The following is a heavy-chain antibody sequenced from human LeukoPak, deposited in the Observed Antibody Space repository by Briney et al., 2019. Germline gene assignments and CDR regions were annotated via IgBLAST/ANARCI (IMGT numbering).Heavy chain of an antibody. CDR1: GGSISSGSYY. CDR3: ARLVDDDSGTYWFYFDS. D-gene: IGHD1-26*01. J-gene: IGHJ4*02. CDR2: VYTCGST. V-gene: IGHV4-61*02. Sequence: SQTLSLTCTVSGGSISSGSYYWSWIRQPAGKGLEWFGRVYTCGSTNYNPSLKSRVTISLDTSKNQFSLKLSSVAAADTAVYYCARLVDDDSGTYWFYFDSWGQGTLVTVSS.